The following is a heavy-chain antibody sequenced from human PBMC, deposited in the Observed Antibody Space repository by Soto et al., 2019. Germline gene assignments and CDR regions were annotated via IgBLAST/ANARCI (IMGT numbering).Heavy chain of an antibody. CDR1: GGTFSSYA. CDR3: VREAITMVRGVIRGDDDFDI. V-gene: IGHV1-69*01. CDR2: IIPIVGTA. J-gene: IGHJ3*02. Sequence: QVQLVQSGAEVKKPGSSVKVSCKASGGTFSSYAISWVRQAPGQGLEWMGGIIPIVGTANYAQKFQGRVTITADESTSTAYMELSSLRSEDTAVYYCVREAITMVRGVIRGDDDFDIWGQGTMVTVSS. D-gene: IGHD3-10*01.